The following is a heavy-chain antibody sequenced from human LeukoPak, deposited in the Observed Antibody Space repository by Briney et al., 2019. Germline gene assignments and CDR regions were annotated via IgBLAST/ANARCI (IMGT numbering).Heavy chain of an antibody. CDR2: INPNSGDT. V-gene: IGHV1-2*02. J-gene: IGHJ3*02. D-gene: IGHD3-22*01. CDR3: AKGYDSSGYQPDDASDI. Sequence: GASVKVSCKASGYTFTGYYMHWVRQAPGQGLEWMGWINPNSGDTNYAQKFQGRVTMTRDTSISTAYMELSRLRSDDTAVYYCAKGYDSSGYQPDDASDIWGQGTMVTVSS. CDR1: GYTFTGYY.